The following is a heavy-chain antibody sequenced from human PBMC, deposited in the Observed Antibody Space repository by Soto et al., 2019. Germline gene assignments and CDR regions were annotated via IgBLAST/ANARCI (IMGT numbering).Heavy chain of an antibody. CDR3: ARSMRTMVRGGPRFDP. CDR2: INHSGST. V-gene: IGHV4-34*01. D-gene: IGHD3-10*01. Sequence: QVQLQQWGAGLLKPSETLSLTCAVYGGSFSGYYWSWIRQPPGKGLEWIGEINHSGSTNYNPSLKNRVTIAVDTSKNQFSLKLSSVTAADTAVYYCARSMRTMVRGGPRFDPWGQGTLVTVSS. J-gene: IGHJ5*02. CDR1: GGSFSGYY.